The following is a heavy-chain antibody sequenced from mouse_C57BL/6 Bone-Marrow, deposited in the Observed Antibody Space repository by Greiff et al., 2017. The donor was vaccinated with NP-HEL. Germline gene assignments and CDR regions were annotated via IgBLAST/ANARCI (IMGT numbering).Heavy chain of an antibody. CDR1: GYTFTSYG. CDR3: ARRGNYGSSAWFAY. Sequence: VKLQESGAELARPGASVKLSCKASGYTFTSYGISWVKQRTGQGLEWIGEIYPRSGNTYYNEKFKGKATLTADKSSSTAYMELRSLTSEDSAVYFCARRGNYGSSAWFAYWGQGTLVTVSA. V-gene: IGHV1-81*01. J-gene: IGHJ3*01. D-gene: IGHD1-1*01. CDR2: IYPRSGNT.